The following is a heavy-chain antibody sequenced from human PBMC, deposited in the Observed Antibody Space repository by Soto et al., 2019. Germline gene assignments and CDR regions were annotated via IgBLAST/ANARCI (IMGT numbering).Heavy chain of an antibody. Sequence: PGGSLRLSCAASAFTFSSYGMNWVRQFPGKGLEWVSEISGSGGSTYYADSVKGRFTISRDNSKNTLYLQMNSLRAEDTAVYYCAKQYCSGRTCYGYFDYWGQGTLVTVS. V-gene: IGHV3-23*01. CDR3: AKQYCSGRTCYGYFDY. CDR2: ISGSGGST. CDR1: AFTFSSYG. D-gene: IGHD2-15*01. J-gene: IGHJ4*02.